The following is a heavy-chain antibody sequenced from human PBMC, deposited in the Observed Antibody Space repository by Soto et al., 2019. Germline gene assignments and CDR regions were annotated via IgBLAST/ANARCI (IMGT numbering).Heavy chain of an antibody. V-gene: IGHV3-30*18. CDR2: ISYDGGNE. CDR3: AKDRYGGTYPTDFDY. CDR1: GFTFSSYG. J-gene: IGHJ4*02. D-gene: IGHD1-26*01. Sequence: GGSLRLSCAGSGFTFSSYGIHWVRQAPGKGLEWVALISYDGGNEKYTESVKDRFTISRDDSHNVAYLQMSSLRTEDTAMYYCAKDRYGGTYPTDFDYWGQGSLVTVSS.